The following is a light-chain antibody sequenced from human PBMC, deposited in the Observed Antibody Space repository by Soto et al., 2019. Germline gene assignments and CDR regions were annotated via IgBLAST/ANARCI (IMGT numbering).Light chain of an antibody. J-gene: IGKJ1*01. CDR1: ESISNN. V-gene: IGKV3-15*01. CDR3: QQYNNWPGT. Sequence: EIVMTQSPATLSVSPGERATLSCWAGESISNNLAWYQQKPGQAPRLLIYGAATRAAGVPARFSGRGSGTEFTLTISSLQSEDFGVYYCQQYNNWPGTFGQGTKVDIK. CDR2: GAA.